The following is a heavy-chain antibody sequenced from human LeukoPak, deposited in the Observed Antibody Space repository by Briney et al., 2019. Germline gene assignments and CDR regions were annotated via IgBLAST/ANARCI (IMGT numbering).Heavy chain of an antibody. V-gene: IGHV4-4*07. J-gene: IGHJ5*02. Sequence: SETLPLTCTVSGGSISSYYWSWIRQPAGKGLEWIGRIYTSGSTNYNPSLKSRVTMSVDTSKNQFSLKLSSVTAADTAVYYCAREPLGYYYDSSGSWEWFDPWGQGTLVTVSS. CDR3: AREPLGYYYDSSGSWEWFDP. CDR2: IYTSGST. D-gene: IGHD3-22*01. CDR1: GGSISSYY.